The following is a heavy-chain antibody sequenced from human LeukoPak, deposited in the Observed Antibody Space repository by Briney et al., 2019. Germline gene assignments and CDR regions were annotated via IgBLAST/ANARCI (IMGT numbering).Heavy chain of an antibody. CDR1: GYTFTSYG. CDR2: ISAYNGNT. Sequence: ASVKVSCKASGYTFTSYGISWVRQAPGQGLEWMGWISAYNGNTNYAQKLQGRVTMTTDTSASTAYMELRSLRSDDTAVYYCAREPLPDADYYDSSGYYYFDYWGQGTLVTVSS. CDR3: AREPLPDADYYDSSGYYYFDY. J-gene: IGHJ4*02. V-gene: IGHV1-18*01. D-gene: IGHD3-22*01.